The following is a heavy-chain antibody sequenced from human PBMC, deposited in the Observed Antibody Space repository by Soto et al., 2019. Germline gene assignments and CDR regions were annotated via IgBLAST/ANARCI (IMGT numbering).Heavy chain of an antibody. V-gene: IGHV3-7*01. Sequence: GGSLRLSCAASGFTFSSYWMSWVRQAPGKGLEWVANIKQDGSEKYYVDSVKGRFTISRDNAKNSLYLQMNSLRAEDTAVYYCARVTFLEWLRSDYWGQGTLVTVSS. CDR1: GFTFSSYW. D-gene: IGHD3-3*02. J-gene: IGHJ4*02. CDR3: ARVTFLEWLRSDY. CDR2: IKQDGSEK.